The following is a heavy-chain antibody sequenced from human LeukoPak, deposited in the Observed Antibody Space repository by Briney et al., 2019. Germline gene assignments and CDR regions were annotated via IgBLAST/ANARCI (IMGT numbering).Heavy chain of an antibody. D-gene: IGHD3-3*01. Sequence: AASVKVSCKASGYTFTGYYMHWVRQAPGQGLEWMGWINPNSGGTNYAQKFQGRVTMTRDTSISTAYMELSRLRSDDTAVYYCAKGGYYDFWSGYSGYYFDYWGQGTLVTVSS. CDR3: AKGGYYDFWSGYSGYYFDY. CDR2: INPNSGGT. J-gene: IGHJ4*02. CDR1: GYTFTGYY. V-gene: IGHV1-2*02.